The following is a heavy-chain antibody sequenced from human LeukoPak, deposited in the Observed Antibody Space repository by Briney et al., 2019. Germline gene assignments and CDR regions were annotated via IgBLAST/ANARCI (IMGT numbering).Heavy chain of an antibody. CDR3: ARPYRDRLWFGEWYFDY. CDR1: GLTFSTNS. D-gene: IGHD3-10*01. CDR2: ISFSSSTI. V-gene: IGHV3-48*01. Sequence: GGSLRLSCAAAGLTFSTNSMNWVRQAPGKGLEWVSYISFSSSTIYYADSVKGRFTISRDNGKNTLYLQMNSLRAEDTAVYYCARPYRDRLWFGEWYFDYWGQGTLVTVSS. J-gene: IGHJ4*02.